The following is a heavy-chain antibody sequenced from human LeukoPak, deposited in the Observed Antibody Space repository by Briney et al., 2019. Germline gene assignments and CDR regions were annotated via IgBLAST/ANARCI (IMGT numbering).Heavy chain of an antibody. D-gene: IGHD4-17*01. J-gene: IGHJ4*02. Sequence: PGGSLRLSCAASGFTFSSYGMHWVRQAPGKGLEWVAFIRYDGSNKYYADSVKGRFTISRDNAKNSLYLQMNSLRAGDTAVYYCAREDYGDYWVLDYWGQGTLVTVSS. CDR1: GFTFSSYG. CDR3: AREDYGDYWVLDY. V-gene: IGHV3-30*02. CDR2: IRYDGSNK.